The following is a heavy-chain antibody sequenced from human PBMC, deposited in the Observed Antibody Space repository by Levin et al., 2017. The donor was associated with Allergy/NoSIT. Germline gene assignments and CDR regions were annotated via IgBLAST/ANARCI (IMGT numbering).Heavy chain of an antibody. CDR2: ISYDGSNK. CDR3: ARDLSDSGMDV. V-gene: IGHV3-30*04. Sequence: GESLKISCAASGFTFSSYAMHWVRQAPGKGLEWVAVISYDGSNKYYADSVKGRFTISRDNSKNTLYLQMNSLRAEDTAVYYCARDLSDSGMDVWGQGTTVTVSS. CDR1: GFTFSSYA. J-gene: IGHJ6*02.